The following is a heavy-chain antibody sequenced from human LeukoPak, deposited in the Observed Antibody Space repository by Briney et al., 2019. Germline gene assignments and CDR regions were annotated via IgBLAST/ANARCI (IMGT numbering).Heavy chain of an antibody. CDR3: ARAPEWLVRGFDY. V-gene: IGHV4-59*01. Sequence: SETLSLTCTVSGGSISSYYWSWIRQPPEKGLEWIGYIYYSGSTNYNPSLKSRDTISVDTSKNQFSLKLSSVTAADTAVYYCARAPEWLVRGFDYWGQGTLVTVSS. J-gene: IGHJ4*02. CDR1: GGSISSYY. CDR2: IYYSGST. D-gene: IGHD6-19*01.